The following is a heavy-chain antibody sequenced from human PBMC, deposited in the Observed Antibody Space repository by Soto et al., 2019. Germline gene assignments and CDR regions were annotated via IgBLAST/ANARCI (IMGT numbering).Heavy chain of an antibody. J-gene: IGHJ4*02. CDR1: GFTFSSYA. CDR2: ISYDGSNK. Sequence: ESGGGVVQPGRSLRLSCAASGFTFSSYAMHWVRQAPGKGLEWVAVISYDGSNKYYADSVKGRFTISRDNSKNTLYLQMNSLRAEDTAVYYCAREDLTDWYSSGWYYFDYWGQGTLVTVSS. V-gene: IGHV3-30-3*01. D-gene: IGHD6-19*01. CDR3: AREDLTDWYSSGWYYFDY.